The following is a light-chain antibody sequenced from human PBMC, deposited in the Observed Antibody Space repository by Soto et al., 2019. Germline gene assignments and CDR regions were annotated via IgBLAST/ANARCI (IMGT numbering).Light chain of an antibody. V-gene: IGKV3-11*01. J-gene: IGKJ5*01. Sequence: PGERATLSCRASQSVSSYLAWYQQKPGQAPRLLIYDASNRATGIPARFSGSGSGTDFTLTISSLEPEDFAVYYCQQRSNWPPVTFVQGTRLEIK. CDR3: QQRSNWPPVT. CDR1: QSVSSY. CDR2: DAS.